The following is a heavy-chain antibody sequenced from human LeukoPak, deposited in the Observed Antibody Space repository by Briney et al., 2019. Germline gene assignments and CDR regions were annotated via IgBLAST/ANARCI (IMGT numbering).Heavy chain of an antibody. D-gene: IGHD3-10*01. CDR2: IYHSGST. CDR1: GYSISSGYY. CDR3: ARKVRGNYMDV. J-gene: IGHJ6*03. V-gene: IGHV4-38-2*02. Sequence: SETLSLTCSVSGYSISSGYYWGWIRQPPGKGLEWIGSIYHSGSTYYNPSLKSRVTISVDTSKNQFSLKLSSVTAADTAVYYCARKVRGNYMDVWGKGTTATVSS.